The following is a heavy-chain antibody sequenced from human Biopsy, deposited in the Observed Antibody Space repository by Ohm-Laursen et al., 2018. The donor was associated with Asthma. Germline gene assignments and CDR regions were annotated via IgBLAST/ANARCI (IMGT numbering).Heavy chain of an antibody. J-gene: IGHJ4*02. CDR1: GFSFSNYG. D-gene: IGHD1-26*01. V-gene: IGHV3-30*18. CDR3: AKEVFPGWELRRGPDS. CDR2: ISFDGTNR. Sequence: SLRLSCTATGFSFSNYGMHWVRQAPGKGLDWVAVISFDGTNRNYTDSVKGRFTISRDNSRNTLHLEMNSLRAEDTAVYFCAKEVFPGWELRRGPDSWGRGTLVTVSS.